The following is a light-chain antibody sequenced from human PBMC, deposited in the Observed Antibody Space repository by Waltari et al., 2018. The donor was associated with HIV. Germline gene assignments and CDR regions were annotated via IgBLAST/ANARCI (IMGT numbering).Light chain of an antibody. CDR3: MQSVQTPWT. CDR1: PSLLYSNGYNY. Sequence: DIVMTQSPLSLPVTPGEPASFSCRSSPSLLYSNGYNYLDWYLQKPGQSPQLLIYLGSNRASGVPDRFSGSGSGTDFTLKISRVEAEDVGVYYCMQSVQTPWTFGQGTKVEVK. J-gene: IGKJ1*01. CDR2: LGS. V-gene: IGKV2-28*01.